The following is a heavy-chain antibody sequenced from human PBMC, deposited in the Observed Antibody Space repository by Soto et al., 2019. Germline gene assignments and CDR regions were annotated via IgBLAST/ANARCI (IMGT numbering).Heavy chain of an antibody. CDR1: GYTFTGYY. D-gene: IGHD1-26*01. Sequence: ASVKVSCKASGYTFTGYYMHWVRQAPGQGIEWMGWINPNSGATNYAQKFQGRVTMTRDTSISTANMELTRLKSDDTALYYCAREGSGSFKYYFDSWGPGTLVTVSS. CDR2: INPNSGAT. J-gene: IGHJ4*02. V-gene: IGHV1-2*02. CDR3: AREGSGSFKYYFDS.